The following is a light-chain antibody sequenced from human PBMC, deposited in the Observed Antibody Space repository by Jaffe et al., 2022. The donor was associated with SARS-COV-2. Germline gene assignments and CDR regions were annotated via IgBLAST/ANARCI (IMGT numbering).Light chain of an antibody. V-gene: IGLV2-14*01. CDR1: SSDVGGYNF. CDR3: SSDLSSSIYV. J-gene: IGLJ1*01. CDR2: AVS. Sequence: QSALTQPASVSGSPGQSITISCTGTSSDVGGYNFVSWYQQVPGKAPKLLIYAVSERPPGVPDRFSGSKSGNTASLTISGLQAEDEADYYCSSDLSSSIYVFGTGTKVTVL.